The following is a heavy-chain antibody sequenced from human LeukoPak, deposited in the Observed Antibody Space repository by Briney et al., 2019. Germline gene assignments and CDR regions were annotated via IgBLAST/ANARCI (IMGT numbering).Heavy chain of an antibody. CDR2: ISYDGSNK. J-gene: IGHJ4*02. V-gene: IGHV3-30*18. Sequence: GGSLRLSCAASGFTFSSYGMHWVRQAPGKGLEWVAVISYDGSNKYYADSVKGRFTISRDNSKNTLYLQMNSLRAEDTAVYYCAKSTCYYDSSGYHEPGAFDYWGQGTLVTVSS. CDR1: GFTFSSYG. D-gene: IGHD3-22*01. CDR3: AKSTCYYDSSGYHEPGAFDY.